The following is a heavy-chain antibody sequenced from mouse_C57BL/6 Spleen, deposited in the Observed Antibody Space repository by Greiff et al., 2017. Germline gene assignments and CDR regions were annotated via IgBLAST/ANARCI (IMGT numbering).Heavy chain of an antibody. CDR1: GYTFTDYY. CDR2: IYPGSGNT. J-gene: IGHJ4*01. Sequence: VQLQQSGAELVRPGASVKLSCKASGYTFTDYYINWVKQRPGQGLEWIARIYPGSGNTYYNEKFKGKATLTAEKSSSTAYMQLSSLTSEDSAVYFCARFYSNYVLYAMDYWGQGTSVTVSS. CDR3: ARFYSNYVLYAMDY. V-gene: IGHV1-76*01. D-gene: IGHD2-5*01.